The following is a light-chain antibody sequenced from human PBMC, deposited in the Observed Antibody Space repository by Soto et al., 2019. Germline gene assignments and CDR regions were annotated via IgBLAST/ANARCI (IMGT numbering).Light chain of an antibody. Sequence: DIVQNQWADGGSVYTGETATLACRASQSVSSNLAWYQQKPGQAPRLLIYGASTRATGIPARFSGSGSGTEFTLTISSLQSVDVSVYNCQQYNNWPLPIAGGTKVDIK. CDR2: GAS. V-gene: IGKV3-15*01. CDR1: QSVSSN. CDR3: QQYNNWPLP. J-gene: IGKJ4*01.